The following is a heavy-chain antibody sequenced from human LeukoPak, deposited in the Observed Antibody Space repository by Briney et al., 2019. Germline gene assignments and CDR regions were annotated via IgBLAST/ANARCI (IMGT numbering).Heavy chain of an antibody. CDR3: VRTHYDFWSGYTHFDY. D-gene: IGHD3-3*01. V-gene: IGHV1-2*02. CDR1: GYTFTGYY. Sequence: ASVKVSCKASGYTFTGYYMHWVRQAPGQGLEWMGWINPNSGGTNYAQKFQGRVTMTRDTSISTAYMELSRLRSDDTAVYYCVRTHYDFWSGYTHFDYWGQGTLVTVSS. J-gene: IGHJ4*02. CDR2: INPNSGGT.